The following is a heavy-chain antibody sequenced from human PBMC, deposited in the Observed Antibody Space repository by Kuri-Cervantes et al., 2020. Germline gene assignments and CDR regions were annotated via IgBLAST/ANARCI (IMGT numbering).Heavy chain of an antibody. D-gene: IGHD2-15*01. Sequence: ESLKISCPVSGGSISSYYWSWIRQPPGKGLEWIGYIYYSGSTNYNPSLKSRVTISVDTSKNQFSLKLSSVTAADTAVYYCARLISGYYYYGMDVWGQGTTVTVSS. CDR1: GGSISSYY. V-gene: IGHV4-59*01. CDR2: IYYSGST. CDR3: ARLISGYYYYGMDV. J-gene: IGHJ6*02.